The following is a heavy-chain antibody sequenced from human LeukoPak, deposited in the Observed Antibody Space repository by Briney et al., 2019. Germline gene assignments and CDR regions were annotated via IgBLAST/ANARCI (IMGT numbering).Heavy chain of an antibody. CDR2: ISGSGGST. J-gene: IGHJ6*02. D-gene: IGHD4-11*01. CDR1: GFTFSSYA. V-gene: IGHV3-23*01. CDR3: ARDRDYSNYVTRYYYYYGMDV. Sequence: QTGGSLRLSCAASGFTFSSYAMSWVRQAPGKGLEWVSAISGSGGSTYYADSVKGRFTISRDNSKNTLYLQMNSLRAEDTAVYYCARDRDYSNYVTRYYYYYGMDVWGQGTTVTVSS.